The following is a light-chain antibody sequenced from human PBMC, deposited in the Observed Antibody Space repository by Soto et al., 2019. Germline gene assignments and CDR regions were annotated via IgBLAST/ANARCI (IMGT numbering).Light chain of an antibody. CDR1: SSDVGGYNY. Sequence: QSALTQPRSVSGSPGQSVTISCTGTSSDVGGYNYVSWYQQHPGKAPKLMIYDVGKWPLGVPDRFSGSKSGNTASLTISGLQADDEADYYCYSYRGSSTFVFGGGTKVTVL. J-gene: IGLJ2*01. CDR3: YSYRGSSTFV. CDR2: DVG. V-gene: IGLV2-11*01.